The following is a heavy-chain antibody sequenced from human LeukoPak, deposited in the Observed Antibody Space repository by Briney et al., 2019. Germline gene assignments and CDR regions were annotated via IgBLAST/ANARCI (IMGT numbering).Heavy chain of an antibody. CDR2: ISSSGSTI. D-gene: IGHD4-17*01. J-gene: IGHJ6*04. Sequence: GSLRLTCAASGFTFSSYEMNWVRQAPGKGLEWVSYISSSGSTIYYADSVKGRFTISRDNAKNSLYLQMNSLRAEDTAVYYCARENTVTRTSYYYYGMDVWGKGTTVTVSS. CDR1: GFTFSSYE. CDR3: ARENTVTRTSYYYYGMDV. V-gene: IGHV3-48*03.